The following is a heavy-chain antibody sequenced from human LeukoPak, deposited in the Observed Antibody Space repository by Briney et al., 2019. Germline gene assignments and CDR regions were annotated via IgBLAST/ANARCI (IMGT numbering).Heavy chain of an antibody. CDR2: IICSGNTI. D-gene: IGHD3-10*01. CDR1: LYTLFSYE. J-gene: IGHJ3*02. V-gene: IGHV3-48*03. CDR3: ARVWFGEFNAFDI. Sequence: GGSLRLSCGASLYTLFSYEANGVRQAPGRGVEGVSYIICSGNTIYYSDSVKGRFTISRDKAKTSLSLQMNRLRAEDKAVYDCARVWFGEFNAFDIWGQGTMVTVSS.